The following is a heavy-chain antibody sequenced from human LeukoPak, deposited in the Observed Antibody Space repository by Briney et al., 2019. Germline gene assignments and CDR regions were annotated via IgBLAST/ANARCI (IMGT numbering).Heavy chain of an antibody. CDR1: GYTLTELS. Sequence: ASVKVSCKVSGYTLTELSMHWVRQAPGKGLEWMGGFDPEDGETIYAQKFQGRVTMTEDTSTDTAYMELSSLRSEDTAVYYCASPRAYYDSSGYYYGGFDYWGQGTLVTVSS. D-gene: IGHD3-22*01. CDR2: FDPEDGET. J-gene: IGHJ4*02. CDR3: ASPRAYYDSSGYYYGGFDY. V-gene: IGHV1-24*01.